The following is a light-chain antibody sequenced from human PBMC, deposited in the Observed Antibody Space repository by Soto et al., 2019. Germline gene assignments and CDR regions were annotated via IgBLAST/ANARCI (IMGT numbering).Light chain of an antibody. CDR3: QQYNNWPLT. Sequence: EIEMTQSPATLPVSPGERATLSCRASQSVSSNLAWYQQKPGQAPRLLIYGASTRATGIPARFSGSGSGTEFTLTINSLQSEDFAVYYCQQYNNWPLTFGPGTKVDIK. V-gene: IGKV3-15*01. CDR2: GAS. CDR1: QSVSSN. J-gene: IGKJ3*01.